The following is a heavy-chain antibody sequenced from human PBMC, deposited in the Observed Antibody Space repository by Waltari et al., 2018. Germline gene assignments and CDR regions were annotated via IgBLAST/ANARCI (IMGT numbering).Heavy chain of an antibody. D-gene: IGHD3-10*01. J-gene: IGHJ3*02. Sequence: EVRLVESGGGVVQPGGSLSLSCAASGFTFNVYCMSSVPQAPGKGLEWVANIKHDGIEKYYVDSVKGRFTISRDNAKNSLYLQMNSLRAEDTAVYYCARADTYYYGSGTHGNAFDIWGQGTMVTVSS. CDR3: ARADTYYYGSGTHGNAFDI. CDR1: GFTFNVYC. V-gene: IGHV3-7*01. CDR2: IKHDGIEK.